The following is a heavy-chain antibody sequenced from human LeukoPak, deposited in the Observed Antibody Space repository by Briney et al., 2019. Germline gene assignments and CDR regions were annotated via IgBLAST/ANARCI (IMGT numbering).Heavy chain of an antibody. CDR3: AKDISMIVVDYYFDY. CDR1: GFTFDDYA. CDR2: ISWNSGST. Sequence: PGGSLRLSCAASGFTFDDYAMHWVRQAPGKGLEWVSGISWNSGSTGYADSVKGRFTISRDNAKNSLYLQMNSLRAEDTALYYCAKDISMIVVDYYFDYWGQGTLVTVSS. J-gene: IGHJ4*02. V-gene: IGHV3-9*01. D-gene: IGHD3-22*01.